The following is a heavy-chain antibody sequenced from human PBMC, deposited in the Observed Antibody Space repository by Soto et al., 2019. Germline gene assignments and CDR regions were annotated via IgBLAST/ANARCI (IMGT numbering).Heavy chain of an antibody. CDR2: IYYSGST. CDR1: GGSISSYY. Sequence: SETLSLTCTVSGGSISSYYWSWIRQPPGKGLEWIGYIYYSGSTNYNPSLKSRVTISVDKSKNQFSLKLSSVTAADTAVYYCARDIGYSYGPATYYYYYGMDVWGQGTTVTVSS. J-gene: IGHJ6*02. V-gene: IGHV4-59*01. D-gene: IGHD5-18*01. CDR3: ARDIGYSYGPATYYYYYGMDV.